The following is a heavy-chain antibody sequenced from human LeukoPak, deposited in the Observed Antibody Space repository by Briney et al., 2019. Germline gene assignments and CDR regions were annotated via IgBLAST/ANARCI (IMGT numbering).Heavy chain of an antibody. CDR3: ARDLMVRGVRLAY. CDR1: GFTFSSYA. Sequence: PGGSLRLSCAASGFTFSSYAMSWVRQAPGKGLEWVSSISSSSSYIYYADSVKGRFTLSRDNAKNSLYLQMNSLRAEDTAVYYCARDLMVRGVRLAYWGQGTLVTVSS. J-gene: IGHJ4*02. CDR2: ISSSSSYI. D-gene: IGHD3-10*01. V-gene: IGHV3-21*01.